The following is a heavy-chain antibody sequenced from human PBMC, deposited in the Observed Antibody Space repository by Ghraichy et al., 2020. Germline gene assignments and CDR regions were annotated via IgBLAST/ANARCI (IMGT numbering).Heavy chain of an antibody. CDR2: MHHGGNT. V-gene: IGHV4-4*02. CDR1: GASISSSDW. Sequence: SETLSLTCAVSGASISSSDWWTWVHQPPGKGLEWLAEMHHGGNTNYNPSIRSRVTISLDKSRNLLSLNVKSVTAADTAVYFCARVPCCPSGFSDGSGYYWEMRWFDPWGRGTLVTVAS. CDR3: ARVPCCPSGFSDGSGYYWEMRWFDP. J-gene: IGHJ5*02. D-gene: IGHD3-22*01.